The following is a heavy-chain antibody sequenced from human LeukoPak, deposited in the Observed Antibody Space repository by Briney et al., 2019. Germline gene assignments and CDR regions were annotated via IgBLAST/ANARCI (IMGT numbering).Heavy chain of an antibody. Sequence: PGGSLRRSCAASGFTFSNYAMAWVRQAPGKGLEWVSVIGGGGESTYYADSVKGRFTISRDNSKNTLYLQMNSLRAEDTAVYYCAKVGGIQLWLKKPFDYWGQGTLVTVSS. V-gene: IGHV3-23*01. J-gene: IGHJ4*02. CDR3: AKVGGIQLWLKKPFDY. CDR1: GFTFSNYA. CDR2: IGGGGEST. D-gene: IGHD5-18*01.